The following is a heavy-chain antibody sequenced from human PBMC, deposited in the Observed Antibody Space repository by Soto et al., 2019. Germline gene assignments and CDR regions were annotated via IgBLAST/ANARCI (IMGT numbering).Heavy chain of an antibody. CDR3: TRANWYSEY. D-gene: IGHD7-27*01. Sequence: QVQLQESGPGLVKPSETLSLTCTVSGGSINNHYWSWIRQPPGKGLEWLGYVYYNGITNYNPSLKRRVTMSVDTSKTQLSMNLTSLTAADTAIYYCTRANWYSEYWGQGTLVTVSS. J-gene: IGHJ4*02. V-gene: IGHV4-59*11. CDR1: GGSINNHY. CDR2: VYYNGIT.